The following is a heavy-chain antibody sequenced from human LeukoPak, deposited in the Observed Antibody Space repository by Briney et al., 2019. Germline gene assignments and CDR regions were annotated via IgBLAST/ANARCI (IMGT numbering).Heavy chain of an antibody. V-gene: IGHV1-46*01. CDR3: ARGPSITMVRGGQWYYYMDV. Sequence: IINPSGGSTNYAQKFQGRVTMTRDTSTNTVYMELSSLRSEDTAVYYCARGPSITMVRGGQWYYYMDVWGKGTTVTISS. D-gene: IGHD3-10*01. CDR2: INPSGGST. J-gene: IGHJ6*03.